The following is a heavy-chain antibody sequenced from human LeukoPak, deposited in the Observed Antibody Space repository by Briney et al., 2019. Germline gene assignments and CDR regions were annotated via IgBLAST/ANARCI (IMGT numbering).Heavy chain of an antibody. CDR3: ARSPTSWYFDY. D-gene: IGHD2-2*01. Sequence: GGSLRLSCAASGFTFSGSGMHWVRQAPGKGLEWVAVIRYHGSDKYYADSVKVRFTISRDNSKNTLYLQMNSLRPEDTSVHFCARSPTSWYFDYWGQGTLVTVSS. CDR2: IRYHGSDK. CDR1: GFTFSGSG. V-gene: IGHV3-30*02. J-gene: IGHJ4*02.